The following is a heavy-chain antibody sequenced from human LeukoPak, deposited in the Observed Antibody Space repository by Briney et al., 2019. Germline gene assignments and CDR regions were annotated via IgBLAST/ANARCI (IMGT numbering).Heavy chain of an antibody. CDR2: IYTSGST. CDR1: GGSISSYY. Sequence: TSETLSLTCTVSGGSISSYYWSWIRQPAGKGLEWIGRIYTSGSTNYNPSLKSRVTMSVDTSKNQFSLKLSPVTAADTAVYYCASSYYYDSSGYYKFDYWGQGTLVTVSS. V-gene: IGHV4-4*07. CDR3: ASSYYYDSSGYYKFDY. J-gene: IGHJ4*02. D-gene: IGHD3-22*01.